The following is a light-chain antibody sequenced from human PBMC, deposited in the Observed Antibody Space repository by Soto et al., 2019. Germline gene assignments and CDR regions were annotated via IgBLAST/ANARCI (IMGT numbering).Light chain of an antibody. CDR2: GNS. CDR1: SSNIGAGYD. J-gene: IGLJ1*01. Sequence: QSVLTQPPSVSGAPGQRVTISCTGSSSNIGAGYDVHWYQQLPGTAPKLLIYGNSSRPSGVPDRFSGSKSGTSASLAITGLQAEDEADYYRQSYDSSLSGSYVFGTGTKVTVL. CDR3: QSYDSSLSGSYV. V-gene: IGLV1-40*01.